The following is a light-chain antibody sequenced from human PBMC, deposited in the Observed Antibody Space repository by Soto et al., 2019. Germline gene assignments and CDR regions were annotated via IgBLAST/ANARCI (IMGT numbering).Light chain of an antibody. J-gene: IGKJ5*01. CDR3: QQNYRTPVT. CDR2: STS. V-gene: IGKV1-39*01. Sequence: DIEMTQSPSPLSASVGDSVTITCRGSQSVSTYXNWYQQKRGKAPKLLFYSTSTLQSGVPSRFSGSGSGTQFTPPISTLQPEDFATYYGQQNYRTPVTFGQGTRLEIK. CDR1: QSVSTY.